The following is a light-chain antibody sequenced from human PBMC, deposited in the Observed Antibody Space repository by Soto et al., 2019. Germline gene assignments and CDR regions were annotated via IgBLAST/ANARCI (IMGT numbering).Light chain of an antibody. J-gene: IGKJ1*01. CDR3: QQYNRYWT. Sequence: DIQMTQSPSTLSASVGDRVTITCRASQSISSWLAWYQQKPGKAPKLLIYTASSLESGVPSRFSGSGSGTEFTLTIISLQPDDFATYYCQQYNRYWTFGQGTKVEIK. CDR1: QSISSW. V-gene: IGKV1-5*03. CDR2: TAS.